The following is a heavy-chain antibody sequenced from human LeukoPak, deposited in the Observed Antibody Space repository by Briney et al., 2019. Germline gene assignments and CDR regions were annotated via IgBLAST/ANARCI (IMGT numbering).Heavy chain of an antibody. Sequence: GGSLRLSCSASGFTFSSYAMHWVRQAPGKGLEYVSAISSNGGSTYYADSVKGRFTISRDNSKNTLYLQMSSLRADDTAVYYCVTLPFTITYSYGMDVWGQGTTVTVSS. CDR2: ISSNGGST. V-gene: IGHV3-64D*06. CDR1: GFTFSSYA. D-gene: IGHD5-12*01. J-gene: IGHJ6*02. CDR3: VTLPFTITYSYGMDV.